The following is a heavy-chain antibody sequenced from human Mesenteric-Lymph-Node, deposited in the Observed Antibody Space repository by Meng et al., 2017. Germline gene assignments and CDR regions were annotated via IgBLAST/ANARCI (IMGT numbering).Heavy chain of an antibody. D-gene: IGHD3-10*01. CDR2: VYHNGVT. CDR1: GWSLSGYY. V-gene: IGHV4-34*02. CDR3: ARGGATPMIIKY. Sequence: QVQLKQWGAEVLKPSETLSLTCADYGWSLSGYYWSWIHQPPGKGLGWMGEVYHNGVTKYSPSLRSRVVISIDTSKNQFSLNLRSVSAADTAMYYCARGGATPMIIKYWGPGTLVTVSS. J-gene: IGHJ4*02.